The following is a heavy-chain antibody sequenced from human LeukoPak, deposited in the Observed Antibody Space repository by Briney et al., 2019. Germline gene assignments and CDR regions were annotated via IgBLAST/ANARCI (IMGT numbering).Heavy chain of an antibody. J-gene: IGHJ5*02. V-gene: IGHV4-31*03. CDR2: IYYSGST. CDR3: ARRNGGYDFWSGDNWFDP. D-gene: IGHD3-3*01. Sequence: PSQTLSLTCTVSGGSISSGGYYWGWNRQHPGRGLEWIVYIYYSGSTYYNPSLRSRVTISVDTSKNQFSLKLSSVTAADTAVYYCARRNGGYDFWSGDNWFDPWGQGTLVTVSS. CDR1: GGSISSGGYY.